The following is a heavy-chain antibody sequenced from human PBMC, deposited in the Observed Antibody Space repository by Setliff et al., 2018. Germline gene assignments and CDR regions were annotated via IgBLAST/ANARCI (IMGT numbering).Heavy chain of an antibody. Sequence: PSETLSLTCTVSGASIRSGGSYWNWIRQHPGKGLEWIGYIYSSGITNYNPSLKSRLTMSVDTSKNQFSLHLSSMTAAATAVYYCARLSCSSNSCPFDYWVQGTLVTVSS. CDR2: IYSSGIT. D-gene: IGHD2-2*01. V-gene: IGHV4-61*08. CDR1: GASIRSGGSY. CDR3: ARLSCSSNSCPFDY. J-gene: IGHJ4*02.